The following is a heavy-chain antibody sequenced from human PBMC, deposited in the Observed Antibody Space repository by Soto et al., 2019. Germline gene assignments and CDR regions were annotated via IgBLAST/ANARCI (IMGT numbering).Heavy chain of an antibody. V-gene: IGHV4-59*11. J-gene: IGHJ6*02. CDR3: ARDLWGYCGTDCYPLDV. CDR2: MYKTGST. CDR1: GVSIIGHY. D-gene: IGHD2-21*02. Sequence: PSETLSLPSTFSGVSIIGHYWRRILQPQGKGLEWIGDMYKTGSTVYNPSFKSRVTISVDTSKNQFFLKLNSVTAADTAVYYCARDLWGYCGTDCYPLDVWGQGTTVTVSS.